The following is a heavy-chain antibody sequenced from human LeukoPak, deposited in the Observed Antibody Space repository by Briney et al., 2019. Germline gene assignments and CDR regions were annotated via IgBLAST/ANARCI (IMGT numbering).Heavy chain of an antibody. J-gene: IGHJ2*01. CDR1: GGSISSYY. CDR2: IYTSGST. V-gene: IGHV4-4*07. CDR3: ARASTAAGTWHWYFDL. D-gene: IGHD6-13*01. Sequence: SDTLSLTCTVSGGSISSYYWSWIRQPAGKGLEWIGRIYTSGSTNYNPSLKSRVTMSVDTSKNQFSLKLSSVTAADTAVYYCARASTAAGTWHWYFDLWGRGTLVTVSS.